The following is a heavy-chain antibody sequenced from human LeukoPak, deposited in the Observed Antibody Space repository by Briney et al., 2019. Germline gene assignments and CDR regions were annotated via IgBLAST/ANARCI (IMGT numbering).Heavy chain of an antibody. CDR3: ARLPAMTSFDY. CDR1: GGSISSSSYY. V-gene: IGHV4-39*01. CDR2: VFYTGST. J-gene: IGHJ4*02. D-gene: IGHD2-15*01. Sequence: SETLSLTCTVSGGSISSSSYYWGWIRQPPGKGLEWVGNVFYTGSTSYNPSLKSRVTISVDTSKNQFSLRLTSVTAADTAVYYCARLPAMTSFDYWGQGTLVTVSS.